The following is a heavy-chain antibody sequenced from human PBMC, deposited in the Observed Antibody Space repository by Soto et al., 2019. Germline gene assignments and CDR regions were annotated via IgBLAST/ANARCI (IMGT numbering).Heavy chain of an antibody. V-gene: IGHV3-30-3*01. D-gene: IGHD2-21*02. J-gene: IGHJ4*02. CDR1: GFTFSPYT. CDR2: ISYDGNDK. Sequence: QVQLVASGGGVVQPGRSLRLSCAASGFTFSPYTMHWVRQAPGKGLEWVAVISYDGNDKFYADSVKGRFTISRDNSKNTLYLQMNSLRAEDTAVYYCARGGGFCGGDCYKGGIDYWGQGTLVTVSS. CDR3: ARGGGFCGGDCYKGGIDY.